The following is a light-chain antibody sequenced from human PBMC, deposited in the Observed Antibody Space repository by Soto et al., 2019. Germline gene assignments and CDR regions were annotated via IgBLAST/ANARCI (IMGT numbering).Light chain of an antibody. V-gene: IGKV1-39*01. CDR1: QYISDF. CDR2: AAS. J-gene: IGKJ4*01. CDR3: QQSYTTPLT. Sequence: DIQMTQSPSSLSVSVGDTVTISFRSSQYISDFLNWYQQKPGKAPVILIYAASTLQSGVPSRFTGSRSETNFTLIISSLQPEDFATYYCQQSYTTPLTFGGGTKVDIK.